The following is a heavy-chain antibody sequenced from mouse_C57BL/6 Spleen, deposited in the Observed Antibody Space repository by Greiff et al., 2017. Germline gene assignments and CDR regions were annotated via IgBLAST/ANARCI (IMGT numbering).Heavy chain of an antibody. V-gene: IGHV3-6*01. CDR2: ISYDGSN. CDR1: GYSITSGYY. Sequence: EVQLQESGPGLVKPSQSLSLTCSVTGYSITSGYYWNWIRQFPGNKLEWMGYISYDGSNNYNPSLKNRISITRYTSKNQFFLKLNSVTTEDTATYYCARGRYDYDDFDYWGQGTTLTVSS. D-gene: IGHD2-4*01. J-gene: IGHJ2*01. CDR3: ARGRYDYDDFDY.